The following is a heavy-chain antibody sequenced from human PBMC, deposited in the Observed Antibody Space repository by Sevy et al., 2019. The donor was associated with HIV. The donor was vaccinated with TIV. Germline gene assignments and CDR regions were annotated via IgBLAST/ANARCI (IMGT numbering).Heavy chain of an antibody. D-gene: IGHD3-22*01. Sequence: GSLRLSCTVSGGSISSYYWSWIRQPPGKGLEWIGYIYYSGSTNYNPSLKSRVTISVDTSKNQFSLKLSSVTAADTAVYYCARVVGYYDSSGYYFDYWGQGTLVTVSS. V-gene: IGHV4-59*01. CDR2: IYYSGST. CDR3: ARVVGYYDSSGYYFDY. CDR1: GGSISSYY. J-gene: IGHJ4*02.